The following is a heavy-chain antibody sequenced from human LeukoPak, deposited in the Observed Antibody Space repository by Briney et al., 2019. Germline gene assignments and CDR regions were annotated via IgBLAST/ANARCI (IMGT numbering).Heavy chain of an antibody. Sequence: GASVKVSCKASGCTFTSYDINWVRQATGQGPEWMGWMNPNSGNTGYAQKFQGRVTMTRNTSISTAYMELSSLRSEDTAVYYCARPVSVGATDYWGQGTLVTVSS. CDR2: MNPNSGNT. CDR3: ARPVSVGATDY. D-gene: IGHD1-26*01. CDR1: GCTFTSYD. J-gene: IGHJ4*02. V-gene: IGHV1-8*01.